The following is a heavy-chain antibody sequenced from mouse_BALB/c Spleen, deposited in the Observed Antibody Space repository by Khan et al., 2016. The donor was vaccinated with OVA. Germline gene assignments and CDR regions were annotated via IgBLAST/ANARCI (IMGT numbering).Heavy chain of an antibody. V-gene: IGHV3-2*02. CDR3: ARSDDYDHYFDY. CDR2: ISYSGST. Sequence: EVQLQESGPGLVKPSQSLSLTCTVTGYSITSDYAWNWIRQFPGNQLEWMGYISYSGSTSYNPSLKSRISITRDTSKNQFFLQLNSVTTEDTATYYCARSDDYDHYFDYWGQGTTLTVSS. J-gene: IGHJ2*01. D-gene: IGHD2-4*01. CDR1: GYSITSDYA.